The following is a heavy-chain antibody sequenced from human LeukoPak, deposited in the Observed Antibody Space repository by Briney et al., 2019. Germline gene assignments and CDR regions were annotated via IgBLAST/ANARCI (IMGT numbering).Heavy chain of an antibody. CDR2: ISGSGGTT. Sequence: GGSLRLSCAASGFTFSSYGMSWVRQAPGKGLEWVSAISGSGGTTYYADSVKGRFTISRDNSKNTLYLQMGSLRAEDMAVYYCARVGASFPDAFDVWGQGTMVTVSS. V-gene: IGHV3-23*01. CDR1: GFTFSSYG. J-gene: IGHJ3*01. D-gene: IGHD4/OR15-4a*01. CDR3: ARVGASFPDAFDV.